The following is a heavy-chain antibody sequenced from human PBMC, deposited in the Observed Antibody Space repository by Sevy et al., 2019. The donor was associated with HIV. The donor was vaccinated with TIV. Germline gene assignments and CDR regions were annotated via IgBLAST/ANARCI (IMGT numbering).Heavy chain of an antibody. Sequence: GGSLRLSCAVSGLTVDSNYMSWVRQAPGKGLEWVSIIYSGGSTYYADSLKGRFTISTANSKNTRDLQWNSLRAEDTAVYYCARGGLDSNWFRSFNYWGQGTLVTVSS. CDR2: IYSGGST. D-gene: IGHD6-13*01. CDR1: GLTVDSNY. V-gene: IGHV3-53*01. J-gene: IGHJ4*02. CDR3: ARGGLDSNWFRSFNY.